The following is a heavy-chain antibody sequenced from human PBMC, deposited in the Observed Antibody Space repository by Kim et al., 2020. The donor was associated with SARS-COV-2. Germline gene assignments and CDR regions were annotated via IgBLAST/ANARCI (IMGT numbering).Heavy chain of an antibody. J-gene: IGHJ4*02. CDR2: ISSSSSYI. CDR3: ASTRGRDYGDYTFDY. CDR1: GFTFSSYS. Sequence: GGSLRLSCAASGFTFSSYSMNWVRQAPGKGLEWVSSISSSSSYIYYADSVKGRFTISRDNAKNSLYLQMNSLRAEDTAVYYCASTRGRDYGDYTFDYWVQGTLVTVSS. V-gene: IGHV3-21*01. D-gene: IGHD4-17*01.